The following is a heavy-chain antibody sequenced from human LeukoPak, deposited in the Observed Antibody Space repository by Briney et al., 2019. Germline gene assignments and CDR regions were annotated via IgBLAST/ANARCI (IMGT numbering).Heavy chain of an antibody. J-gene: IGHJ6*02. CDR2: MNPNSGHT. CDR3: ARVRYYDFWSGFPYYYYYYGMDV. D-gene: IGHD3-3*01. Sequence: ASVKVSCKASGYTFTSYDINWVRQATGQGLEWMGWMNPNSGHTGYAQKFQGRVTMTRNTSISTAYMELSSLRSEDTAVYYCARVRYYDFWSGFPYYYYYYGMDVWGQGTTVTVSS. CDR1: GYTFTSYD. V-gene: IGHV1-8*01.